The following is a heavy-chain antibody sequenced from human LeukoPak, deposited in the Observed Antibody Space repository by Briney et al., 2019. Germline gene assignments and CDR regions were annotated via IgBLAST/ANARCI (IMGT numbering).Heavy chain of an antibody. CDR3: AREDVTTFPYYYGMDV. D-gene: IGHD4-17*01. Sequence: GGSLRLSCAASGFTFSSYWMSWVRQAPGKGLEWVANIKQDGSEKYYVDSVKGRFTISRDNAKNSLYLQMNSLRAEDTAVYYCAREDVTTFPYYYGMDVWGQGTTVTVSS. J-gene: IGHJ6*02. V-gene: IGHV3-7*01. CDR1: GFTFSSYW. CDR2: IKQDGSEK.